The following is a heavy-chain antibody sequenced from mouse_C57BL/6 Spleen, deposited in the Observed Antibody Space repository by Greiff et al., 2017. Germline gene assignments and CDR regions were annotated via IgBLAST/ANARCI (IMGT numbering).Heavy chain of an antibody. CDR2: IYPGSGNT. CDR3: ARGGTTEAWFAY. CDR1: GYTFTDYY. Sequence: VKLMESGAELVRPGASVKLSCKASGYTFTDYYINWVKQRPGQGLEWIARIYPGSGNTYYNEKFKGKATLTAEKSSSTAYMQLSSLTSEDSAVYFCARGGTTEAWFAYWGQGTLVTVSA. J-gene: IGHJ3*01. D-gene: IGHD1-1*01. V-gene: IGHV1-76*01.